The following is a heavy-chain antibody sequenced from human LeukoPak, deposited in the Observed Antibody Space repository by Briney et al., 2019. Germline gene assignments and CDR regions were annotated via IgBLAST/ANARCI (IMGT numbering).Heavy chain of an antibody. J-gene: IGHJ4*02. Sequence: ASVKVSCKASGYTFSNYGISWVRQAPGQGLGWMAWISAYNGYIHYTQKLQGRVTMTTDTSTSTAYMELRSLRSDDTAVYYCARSGHRRYYYASGPDYWGQGTRVTVSS. CDR1: GYTFSNYG. CDR3: ARSGHRRYYYASGPDY. CDR2: ISAYNGYI. V-gene: IGHV1-18*01. D-gene: IGHD3-10*01.